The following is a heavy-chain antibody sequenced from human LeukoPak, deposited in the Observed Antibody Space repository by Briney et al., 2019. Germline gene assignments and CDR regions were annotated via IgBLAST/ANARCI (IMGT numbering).Heavy chain of an antibody. CDR2: VSGSGGST. J-gene: IGHJ3*02. V-gene: IGHV3-23*01. CDR3: AKEDSSGYYFGSGAFDI. CDR1: GFTFSSYA. Sequence: GGSLRLSCAASGFTFSSYAMSWVRQAPGKGLEWVSAVSGSGGSTYYADSVKGPFTISRDNSKNTLYLQMNSLRAEDTAVYYCAKEDSSGYYFGSGAFDIWGQGTMVAVSS. D-gene: IGHD3-22*01.